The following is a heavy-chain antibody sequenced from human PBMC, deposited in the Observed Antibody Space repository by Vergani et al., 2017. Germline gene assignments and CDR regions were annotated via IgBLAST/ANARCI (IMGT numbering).Heavy chain of an antibody. CDR1: GDSISSNN. CDR2: IWHDGSNE. CDR3: ARDKSKRAPAVMGTYYYYMDV. D-gene: IGHD5-18*01. J-gene: IGHJ6*03. Sequence: QVHLQESGPGVVKPPETLSLTCAVSGDSISSNNCWTWVRQPPGKGLEWVAGIWHDGSNEKYVDSVQGRFTMSRDNSKNTLYLEMESMRVEDTAVYFCARDKSKRAPAVMGTYYYYMDVWGKGTKVTVSS. V-gene: IGHV3-33*08.